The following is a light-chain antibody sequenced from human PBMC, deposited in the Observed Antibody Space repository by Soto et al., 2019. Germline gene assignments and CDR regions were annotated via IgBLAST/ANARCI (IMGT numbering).Light chain of an antibody. Sequence: VLTLSPGTLSLSPGERATLSCRASQNIATQFFTWYQQRPGQAPRVLIYATSTRATGIPDRFSGSGSGTDFTLTISRLEPEDFAVYYCQQYSSSSGYTFGQGTKLEIK. CDR3: QQYSSSSGYT. CDR1: QNIATQF. J-gene: IGKJ2*01. CDR2: ATS. V-gene: IGKV3-20*01.